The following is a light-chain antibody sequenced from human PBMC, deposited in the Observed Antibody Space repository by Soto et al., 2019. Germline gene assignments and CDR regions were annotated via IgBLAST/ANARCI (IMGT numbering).Light chain of an antibody. V-gene: IGKV1-33*01. J-gene: IGKJ4*01. CDR2: DAS. Sequence: DIKMTHSPSSLSASVVDRVTITCQASQDINNYLNWYQQKPGKAPKLLIYDASNLESGVPSRVSGRGYGTDFTFTISSLQPEDIATYYCQQYDKVPLTFGGGTKGDIK. CDR1: QDINNY. CDR3: QQYDKVPLT.